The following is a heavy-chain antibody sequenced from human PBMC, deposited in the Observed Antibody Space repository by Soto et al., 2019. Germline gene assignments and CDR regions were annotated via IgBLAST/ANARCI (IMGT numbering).Heavy chain of an antibody. CDR1: GFTFSSYG. CDR3: AKHRAGSGWYYFDY. D-gene: IGHD6-19*01. J-gene: IGHJ4*02. Sequence: LRLSCAASGFTFSSYGMHWVRQAPGKGLEWVAVISYDGSNKYYADSVKGRFTISRDNSKNTLYLQMNSLRAEDTAVYYCAKHRAGSGWYYFDYWGQGTLVTVSS. V-gene: IGHV3-30*18. CDR2: ISYDGSNK.